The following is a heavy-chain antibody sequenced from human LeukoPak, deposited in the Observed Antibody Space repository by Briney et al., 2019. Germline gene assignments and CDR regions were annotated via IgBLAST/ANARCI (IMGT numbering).Heavy chain of an antibody. CDR2: ISDSGGST. Sequence: PGASLLTSCAASGSIISCYAMSILRQAPGKGLEWVSGISDSGGSTYSADSVRGRFTISRDNSKITVYLQMNSLRAGDTAVYYCAKEGIVVAGISAWYWGEGGQVSVSS. CDR3: AKEGIVVAGISAWY. CDR1: GSIISCYA. V-gene: IGHV3-23*01. J-gene: IGHJ4*02. D-gene: IGHD6-19*01.